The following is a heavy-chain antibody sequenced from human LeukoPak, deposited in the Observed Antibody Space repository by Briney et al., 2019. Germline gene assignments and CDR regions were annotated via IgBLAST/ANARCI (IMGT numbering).Heavy chain of an antibody. J-gene: IGHJ4*02. CDR1: GFTFSSYW. Sequence: GGSLRLSCAASGFTFSSYWMSWVRQAPGKGLAGVANIKQDGSEKYYVDSVKGRFTICRDNAKNSLYLQMNSLRAEDTAVYYCAKSGYNRFDYWGQGTLVTVSS. CDR3: AKSGYNRFDY. D-gene: IGHD5-24*01. V-gene: IGHV3-7*01. CDR2: IKQDGSEK.